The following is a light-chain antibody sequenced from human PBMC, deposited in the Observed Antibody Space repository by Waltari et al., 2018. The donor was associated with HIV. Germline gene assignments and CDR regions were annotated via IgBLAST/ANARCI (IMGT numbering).Light chain of an antibody. CDR3: QTWGTGIWV. CDR2: LNSDGSH. J-gene: IGLJ3*02. Sequence: QLVLTQSPSASASLGASVKLTCTLSSGPTSYAIAWHQQQPEKGPRYLMTLNSDGSHSKGDGTPDRFSGSSSGAERYLTISSLQSEDEADYYCQTWGTGIWVFGGGTKLTVL. V-gene: IGLV4-69*01. CDR1: SGPTSYA.